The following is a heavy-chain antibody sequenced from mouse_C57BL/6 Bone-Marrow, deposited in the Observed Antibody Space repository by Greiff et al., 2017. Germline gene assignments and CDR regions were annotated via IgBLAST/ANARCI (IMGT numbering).Heavy chain of an antibody. CDR1: GYTFTNYW. D-gene: IGHD2-4*01. V-gene: IGHV1-64*01. J-gene: IGHJ4*01. CDR3: ARSYDYDDYTMDY. Sequence: QVQLQQPGAELVKPGASVKLSCKASGYTFTNYWMHWVKQRPGQGLEWIGMMHPNGGSPDYNEKFKSEATLSVDKSSRTAYMELSSLTSEDSAVYYCARSYDYDDYTMDYGGQGTSAPVSS. CDR2: MHPNGGSP.